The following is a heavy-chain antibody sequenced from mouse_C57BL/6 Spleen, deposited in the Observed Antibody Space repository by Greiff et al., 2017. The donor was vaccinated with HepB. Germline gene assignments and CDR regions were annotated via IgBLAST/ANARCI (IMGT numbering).Heavy chain of an antibody. CDR2: INPSSGYT. Sequence: VQLQQSGAELARPGASVKMSCKASGYTFTSYTMHWVQQRPGQGLEWIGYINPSSGYTKYNQKFKDKATLTADKSSSTAYMQLSSLTSEDSAVYYCARRRYYGSSSYYFDYWGQGTTLTVSS. J-gene: IGHJ2*01. D-gene: IGHD1-1*01. V-gene: IGHV1-4*01. CDR3: ARRRYYGSSSYYFDY. CDR1: GYTFTSYT.